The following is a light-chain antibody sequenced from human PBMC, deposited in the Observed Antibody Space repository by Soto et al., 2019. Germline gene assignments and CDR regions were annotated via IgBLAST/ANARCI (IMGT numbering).Light chain of an antibody. Sequence: EIVMTQSPATLSVSPRDRATLSCRAGQPLNNNVAWYQHKPGQAPRLLLYGTSTRATGISARFSGGGCWTEFTVTISSLQSEDFAVYYCQQYEKCPPSITFGQGTRVEI. J-gene: IGKJ5*01. V-gene: IGKV3-15*01. CDR1: QPLNNN. CDR3: QQYEKCPPSIT. CDR2: GTS.